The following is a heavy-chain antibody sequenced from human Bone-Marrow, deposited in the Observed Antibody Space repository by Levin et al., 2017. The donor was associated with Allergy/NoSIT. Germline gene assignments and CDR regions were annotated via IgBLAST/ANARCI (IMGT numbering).Heavy chain of an antibody. J-gene: IGHJ4*02. CDR3: AKNLFSTVETPHDS. CDR2: VSSGSSYI. Sequence: KTGGSLRLSCAPSGFTFSHFGMTWVRQAPGKGLEWVSSVSSGSSYIYYADSVRGRFTISRDNARDSLYLQMNSLRAEDTAVYYCAKNLFSTVETPHDSWGQGTLVTVSS. CDR1: GFTFSHFG. V-gene: IGHV3-21*01. D-gene: IGHD4-23*01.